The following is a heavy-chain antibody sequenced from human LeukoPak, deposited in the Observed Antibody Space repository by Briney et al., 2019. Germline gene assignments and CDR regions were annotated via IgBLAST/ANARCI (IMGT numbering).Heavy chain of an antibody. V-gene: IGHV4-59*01. CDR3: ARHNPGEVNWFAP. CDR2: IYYIGST. Sequence: PSETLSLTCTVSGGSISSSYWSWIRQPPGKGLEWIGCIYYIGSTNYNPSVKSRLTISIDTSKNYFYPKLISFTAAVTAVYYCARHNPGEVNWFAPWGQGTLVTVSS. D-gene: IGHD7-27*01. CDR1: GGSISSSY. J-gene: IGHJ5*02.